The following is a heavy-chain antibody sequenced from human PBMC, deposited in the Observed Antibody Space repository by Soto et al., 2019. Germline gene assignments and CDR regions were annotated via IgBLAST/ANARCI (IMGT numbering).Heavy chain of an antibody. CDR3: VKKMSRRPTGAFDL. Sequence: GGSLRPSCPASGFTFSSYGMHWVRQAPGKGLEWVAVITYDGSNKYYADSVKGRFTISRDNSKNTLYLQMNSLLAEDTAIYYCVKKMSRRPTGAFDLWGQGTMVNVS. V-gene: IGHV3-33*06. J-gene: IGHJ3*01. CDR1: GFTFSSYG. CDR2: ITYDGSNK.